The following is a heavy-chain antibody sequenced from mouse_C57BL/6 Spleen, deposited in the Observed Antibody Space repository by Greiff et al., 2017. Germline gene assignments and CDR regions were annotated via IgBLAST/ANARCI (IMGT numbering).Heavy chain of an antibody. D-gene: IGHD2-4*01. CDR1: GYSFTGYF. V-gene: IGHV1-20*01. J-gene: IGHJ2*01. Sequence: VQLQQSGPELVKPGDSVKISCKASGYSFTGYFMNWVMQSHGKSLEWIGRINPYNGDTFYNQKFKGKATLTVDKSSSTAHMELRSLTSEDSAVXYCARLGDYDYDEGYYFDYWGQGTTLTVSS. CDR3: ARLGDYDYDEGYYFDY. CDR2: INPYNGDT.